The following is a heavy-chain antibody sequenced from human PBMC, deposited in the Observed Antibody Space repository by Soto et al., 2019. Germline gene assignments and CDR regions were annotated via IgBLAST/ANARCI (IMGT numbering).Heavy chain of an antibody. CDR1: GYDFFKYN. Sequence: QVQLVQSGAEVKKPGASVKVSCKTSGYDFFKYNMHWVRLAPGQGLEWMGVINPNGGYTRHAQKFQGRVIMTRDTSSKIVYMELSGLTSADTAMYYCTRADSDVVILPDVRPLFDLWGQGALVTVSS. D-gene: IGHD2-21*02. CDR2: INPNGGYT. J-gene: IGHJ4*02. V-gene: IGHV1-46*01. CDR3: TRADSDVVILPDVRPLFDL.